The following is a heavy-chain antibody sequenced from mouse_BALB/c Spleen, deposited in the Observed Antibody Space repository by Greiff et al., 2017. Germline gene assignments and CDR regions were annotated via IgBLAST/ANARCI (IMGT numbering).Heavy chain of an antibody. CDR1: GYTFTSYN. Sequence: QVQLQQSGAELVKPGASVKMSCKASGYTFTSYNMHWVKQTPGQGLEWIGAIYPGNGDTSYNQKFKGKATLTADKSSSTAYMQLSSLTSEDSAVYYCAMEEAYWGQGTLVTVSA. CDR3: AMEEAY. CDR2: IYPGNGDT. J-gene: IGHJ3*01. V-gene: IGHV1-12*01.